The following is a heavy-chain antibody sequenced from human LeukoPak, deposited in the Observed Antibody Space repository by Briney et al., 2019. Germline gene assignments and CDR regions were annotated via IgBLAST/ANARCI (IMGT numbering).Heavy chain of an antibody. D-gene: IGHD6-13*01. CDR2: IWYDGSNK. V-gene: IGHV3-33*06. CDR3: AKDLGIAGY. CDR1: GFTFSSYG. J-gene: IGHJ4*02. Sequence: GRSLRLSCAASGFTFSSYGMHWVRQAPGKGLEWVAVIWYDGSNKYYADSVKGRFTISRDNSKNTLYLQMNSLRAEDTAVYYCAKDLGIAGYWGQGTLVTLSS.